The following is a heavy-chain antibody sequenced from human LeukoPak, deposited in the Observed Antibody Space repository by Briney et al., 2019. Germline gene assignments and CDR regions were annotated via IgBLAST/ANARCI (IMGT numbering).Heavy chain of an antibody. D-gene: IGHD4-23*01. Sequence: GGSLRLSCAASGFTFSSHSMNWVRQAPGKGLEWVSSISGTSSYIYYADSVKGRFTISRDNAKNSLYLQMNSLRAEDTAVYYCASGDYGGNLDYWGQGTLVTVSS. CDR3: ASGDYGGNLDY. V-gene: IGHV3-21*01. CDR2: ISGTSSYI. J-gene: IGHJ4*02. CDR1: GFTFSSHS.